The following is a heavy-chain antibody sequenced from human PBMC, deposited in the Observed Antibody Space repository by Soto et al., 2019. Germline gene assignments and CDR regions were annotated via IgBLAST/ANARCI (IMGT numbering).Heavy chain of an antibody. CDR3: ARDIHAGFTHYFYP. CDR1: GGSITSYQ. Sequence: PENLSLTCIVSGGSITSYQRNWIRQFPGKGLEWIAYTSYTGNTNYNPALKSRVTISLDTSKNQLSLQLTSMTAADTPLYSCARDIHAGFTHYFYPCGQGTLVTVSS. D-gene: IGHD2-8*01. J-gene: IGHJ1*01. V-gene: IGHV4-59*01. CDR2: TSYTGNT.